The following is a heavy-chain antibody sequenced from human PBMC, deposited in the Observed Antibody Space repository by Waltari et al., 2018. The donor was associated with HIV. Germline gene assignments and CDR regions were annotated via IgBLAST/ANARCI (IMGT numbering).Heavy chain of an antibody. Sequence: QLQLQESGPGLVKPSETLSLTCTVSGGSVTSSTYYWGWLRQAPGRGLEWIGAISYSGSAYYNPSLESRVTISLDTSKNQFSLKLQSVTAADTAVYYCAGAPNGEFSWLDPWGQGTLVTVSS. CDR1: GGSVTSSTYY. D-gene: IGHD4-17*01. J-gene: IGHJ5*02. V-gene: IGHV4-39*07. CDR2: ISYSGSA. CDR3: AGAPNGEFSWLDP.